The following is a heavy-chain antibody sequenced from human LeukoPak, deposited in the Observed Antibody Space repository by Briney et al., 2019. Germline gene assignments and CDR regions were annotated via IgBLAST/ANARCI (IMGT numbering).Heavy chain of an antibody. CDR3: ARGWYYYDSTPGY. V-gene: IGHV3-21*01. D-gene: IGHD3-22*01. CDR2: ISSSSSYI. J-gene: IGHJ4*02. Sequence: GGSLRLSXAASGFTFSSYSMNWVRQAPGKGLEWVSSISSSSSYIYYADSVKGRFTISRDNAKNSLYLQMNSLRAEDTAVYYCARGWYYYDSTPGYWGQRTLVTVSS. CDR1: GFTFSSYS.